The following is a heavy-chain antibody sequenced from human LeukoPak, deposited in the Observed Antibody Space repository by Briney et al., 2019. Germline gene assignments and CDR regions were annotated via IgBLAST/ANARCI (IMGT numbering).Heavy chain of an antibody. V-gene: IGHV4-4*09. D-gene: IGHD3-10*02. J-gene: IGHJ4*02. CDR2: IYSSGNT. CDR3: ARVVRGGVFDH. Sequence: SETLSLTCSVSGGSISSFYWNWIRQPPGKGLEWIGDIYSSGNTNYNPSLQSRVTISVDTSKNQFSLQLSSVTAADTAVYYCARVVRGGVFDHWGQGALVTVSS. CDR1: GGSISSFY.